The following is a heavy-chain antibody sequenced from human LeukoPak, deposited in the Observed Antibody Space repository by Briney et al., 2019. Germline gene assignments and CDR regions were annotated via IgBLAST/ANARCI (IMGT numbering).Heavy chain of an antibody. Sequence: SETLSLTCTVSGGSISSGDYYWSWIRQPPGKGLEWIGYIYYSGSTYYNPSLKSRVTISVDTSKNQFSLKLSSVTAADTAVYYCARGGYYGSGSTDINDYWGQGTLVTVSS. V-gene: IGHV4-30-4*01. CDR1: GGSISSGDYY. D-gene: IGHD3-10*01. CDR3: ARGGYYGSGSTDINDY. CDR2: IYYSGST. J-gene: IGHJ4*02.